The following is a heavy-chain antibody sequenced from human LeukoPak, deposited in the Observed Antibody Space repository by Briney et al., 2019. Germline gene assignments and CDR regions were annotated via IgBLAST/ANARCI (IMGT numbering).Heavy chain of an antibody. Sequence: GGSLRLSCAASGFTFSSYAMSWVRQAPGKGLEWVSAISGSGGSTYYADSVKGRFTISRDNSKNTLYLQVNSLRAEDTAVYYCARGGKRFLEWLLGDYWGQGTLVTVSS. CDR3: ARGGKRFLEWLLGDY. J-gene: IGHJ4*02. CDR2: ISGSGGST. CDR1: GFTFSSYA. D-gene: IGHD3-3*01. V-gene: IGHV3-23*01.